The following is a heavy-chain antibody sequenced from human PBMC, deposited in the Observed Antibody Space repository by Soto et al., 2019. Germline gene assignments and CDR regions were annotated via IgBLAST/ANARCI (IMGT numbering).Heavy chain of an antibody. V-gene: IGHV3-23*01. CDR1: GFTFSTYA. J-gene: IGHJ4*02. D-gene: IGHD3-22*01. Sequence: EVHLLESGGGLVQPGGSLRLACAASGFTFSTYAMNCVRQTPGQGLEWVSAIIGGGGSTYYADSVNGRLTISRDNSKNTLSLQINSLRVDDTDIDYLAKGGDVGGYYSYFDPWGRGTLVSVSS. CDR2: IIGGGGST. CDR3: AKGGDVGGYYSYFDP.